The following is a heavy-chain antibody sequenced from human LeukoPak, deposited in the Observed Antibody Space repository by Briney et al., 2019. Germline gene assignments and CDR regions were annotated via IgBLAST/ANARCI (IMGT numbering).Heavy chain of an antibody. D-gene: IGHD2-15*01. CDR2: IYYSGST. V-gene: IGHV4-59*08. Sequence: PSETLSLTCTVSGGSISSYYWSWIRQPPGKGLEWIGYIYYSGSTNYNPSLKSRVTISVDTSKNQFSLKLSSVTAADTAVYYCARALGVAATNDSWGQGTLVTVSS. CDR1: GGSISSYY. CDR3: ARALGVAATNDS. J-gene: IGHJ4*02.